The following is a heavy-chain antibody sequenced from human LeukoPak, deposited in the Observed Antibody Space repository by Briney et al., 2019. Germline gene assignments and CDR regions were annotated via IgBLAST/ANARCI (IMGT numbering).Heavy chain of an antibody. CDR2: ISSSNYI. CDR1: GFTLSNSS. J-gene: IGHJ4*02. Sequence: PGGSLRLSCAASGFTLSNSSLSWVRQAPGKGLEWVSSISSSNYIYYADSVKGRFTISRDNAKNSLYLQMNSLRAEDTAVYYCARGYGYLDYWGQGTLVTVSS. CDR3: ARGYGYLDY. V-gene: IGHV3-21*01. D-gene: IGHD1-14*01.